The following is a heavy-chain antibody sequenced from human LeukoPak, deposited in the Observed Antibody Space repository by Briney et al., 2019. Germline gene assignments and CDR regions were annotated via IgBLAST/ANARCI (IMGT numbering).Heavy chain of an antibody. J-gene: IGHJ4*02. Sequence: GRSLRLSCAASGFTFGEYAMHWVRQAPGKGLEWVAVISYDGRQKYYGASVKGRFTISRDNPKNTLYLQMNSLRDDDTAVYYCARVFLERLTSGYFDNWGQGNLVTVSP. CDR3: ARVFLERLTSGYFDN. D-gene: IGHD3-3*01. CDR2: ISYDGRQK. V-gene: IGHV3-30-3*01. CDR1: GFTFGEYA.